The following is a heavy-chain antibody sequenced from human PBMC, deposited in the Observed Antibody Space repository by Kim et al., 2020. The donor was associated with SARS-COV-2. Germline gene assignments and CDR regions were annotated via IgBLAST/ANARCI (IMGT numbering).Heavy chain of an antibody. V-gene: IGHV3-15*01. CDR3: TTDPFIAAAGLQVDY. D-gene: IGHD6-13*01. J-gene: IGHJ4*02. Sequence: APVKGRFTISRDDSKNTLYLQMNSLKTEDTAVYYYTTDPFIAAAGLQVDYWGQGTLVTVSS.